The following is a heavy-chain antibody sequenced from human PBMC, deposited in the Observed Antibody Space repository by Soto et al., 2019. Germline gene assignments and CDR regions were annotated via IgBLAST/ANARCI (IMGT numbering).Heavy chain of an antibody. CDR2: IKEDGSEI. D-gene: IGHD7-27*01. CDR1: GLTFSRDW. V-gene: IGHV3-7*04. Sequence: EVQLVESGGGLVQPGGSLRLSCAASGLTFSRDWMSWVRQAPGKGLEWVATIKEDGSEIYYVDSVKGRFTISRDNAKSSLYLQMSSLKVEDTAVYYCVRDGEPSPVYYAMDVWGQGTTVTVSS. J-gene: IGHJ6*02. CDR3: VRDGEPSPVYYAMDV.